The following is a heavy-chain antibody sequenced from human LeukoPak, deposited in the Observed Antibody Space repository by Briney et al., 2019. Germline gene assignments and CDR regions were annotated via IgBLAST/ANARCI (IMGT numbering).Heavy chain of an antibody. D-gene: IGHD6-13*01. CDR3: ARGQYSSSWYDYYYMDV. Sequence: PSETLSLTCTVSGGSIRSYYWSWIRQPPGKGLEWIGEINHSGSTNYNPSLKSRVTISVDTSKNQFSLKLSSVTAADTAVYYCARGQYSSSWYDYYYMDVWGKGTTVTVSS. V-gene: IGHV4-34*01. J-gene: IGHJ6*03. CDR2: INHSGST. CDR1: GGSIRSYY.